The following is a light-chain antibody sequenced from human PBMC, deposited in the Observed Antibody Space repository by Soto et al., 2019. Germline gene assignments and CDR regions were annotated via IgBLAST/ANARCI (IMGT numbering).Light chain of an antibody. J-gene: IGKJ4*01. CDR1: RSVRSNF. V-gene: IGKV3-20*01. CDR3: QQYGNAPLA. Sequence: EVVLTQSQGTLSLSPGEIASLSCSASRSVRSNFLAWYHQRPGRAPRLLIYGASSRATDIPDRFSGSVSGTDFTLTISRVEPEDFGVYYCQQYGNAPLAFGGGTKV. CDR2: GAS.